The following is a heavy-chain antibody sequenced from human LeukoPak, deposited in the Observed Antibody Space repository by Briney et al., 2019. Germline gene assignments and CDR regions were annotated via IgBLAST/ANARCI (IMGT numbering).Heavy chain of an antibody. J-gene: IGHJ3*02. D-gene: IGHD6-13*01. Sequence: SETLSLTCTVSGGSISSYYWSWLRQPPGKGLEWIGYIYYSGSTNYNPSLKSRVTISVDTSKNQFSLKLSSVTAADTAVYYCAFFSSSWYGGGDAFDIWGQGTMVTVSS. CDR1: GGSISSYY. CDR2: IYYSGST. CDR3: AFFSSSWYGGGDAFDI. V-gene: IGHV4-59*01.